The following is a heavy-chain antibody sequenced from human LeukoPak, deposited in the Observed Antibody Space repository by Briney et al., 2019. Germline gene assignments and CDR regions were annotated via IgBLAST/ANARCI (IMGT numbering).Heavy chain of an antibody. CDR2: INPSGGST. Sequence: ASVKVSCKASGYTFTSYYMHWVRQAPGQGLEWMGIINPSGGSTSYAQKFQGRVTMTRNTSISTAYMELSSLRSEDTAVYYCARGDYGGAVDYWGQGTLVTASS. CDR3: ARGDYGGAVDY. J-gene: IGHJ4*02. D-gene: IGHD4-23*01. V-gene: IGHV1-46*01. CDR1: GYTFTSYY.